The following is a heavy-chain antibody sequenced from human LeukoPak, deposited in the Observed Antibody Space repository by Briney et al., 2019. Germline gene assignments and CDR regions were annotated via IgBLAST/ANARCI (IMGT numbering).Heavy chain of an antibody. V-gene: IGHV4-31*03. D-gene: IGHD4-17*01. CDR2: IYYSGST. CDR3: ARGYGDYHRYFDY. CDR1: GGSISSGGYY. Sequence: PSETLSLTCTVAGGSISSGGYYWSWIRQHPVKGLEWIGYIYYSGSTYYNPSLKSRVTISVDTSKNQFSLKLSSVTAADTAVYYCARGYGDYHRYFDYWGQGTLVTVSS. J-gene: IGHJ4*02.